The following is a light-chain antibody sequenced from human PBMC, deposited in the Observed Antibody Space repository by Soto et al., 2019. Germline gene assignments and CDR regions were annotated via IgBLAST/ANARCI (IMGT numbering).Light chain of an antibody. CDR2: RAS. V-gene: IGKV1-39*01. CDR3: QQSSRPPPRT. J-gene: IGKJ1*01. CDR1: QSITSF. Sequence: DIQMTQSPSSLSASVGDRVTISCRASQSITSFLNWYQQKPGTAPRLLIYRASKERSGVPPRFSGSGSGRDFTLTISSLRPEDIATYFCQQSSRPPPRTFGQGTKGEV.